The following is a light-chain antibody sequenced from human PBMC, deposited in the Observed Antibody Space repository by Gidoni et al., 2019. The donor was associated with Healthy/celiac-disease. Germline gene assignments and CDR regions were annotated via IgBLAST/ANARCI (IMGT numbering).Light chain of an antibody. CDR3: QQSYSTPLT. J-gene: IGKJ4*01. CDR1: QSISSY. Sequence: SQSISSYLNWYQQKPGKAPKLLIYAASSLQSGVPSRFSGSGSGTDFTLTISSLQPEDFATYYCQQSYSTPLTFXGXTKVEIK. CDR2: AAS. V-gene: IGKV1-39*01.